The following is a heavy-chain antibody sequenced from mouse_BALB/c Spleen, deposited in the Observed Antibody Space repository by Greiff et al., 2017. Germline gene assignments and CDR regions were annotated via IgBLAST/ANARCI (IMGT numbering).Heavy chain of an antibody. Sequence: DVQLVESGGGLVQPKGSLKLSCAASGFTFNTYAMNWVRQAPGKGLEWVARIRSKSNNYATYYADSVKDRFTISRDDSQSMLYLQMNNLKTEDTAMYYCVSYELGGYAMDYWGQGTSVTVSS. V-gene: IGHV10-1*02. D-gene: IGHD4-1*01. CDR2: IRSKSNNYAT. J-gene: IGHJ4*01. CDR1: GFTFNTYA. CDR3: VSYELGGYAMDY.